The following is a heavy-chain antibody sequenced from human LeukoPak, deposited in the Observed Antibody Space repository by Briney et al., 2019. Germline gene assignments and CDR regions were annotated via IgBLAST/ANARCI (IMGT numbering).Heavy chain of an antibody. V-gene: IGHV4-39*01. D-gene: IGHD7-27*01. CDR2: IYYSGST. CDR3: ARHETGFDAFDI. Sequence: PSETLSLTCTVSGGSISISSYYWGWIRQPPGKGLEWIGSIYYSGSTYYNPSLKSRVTLSVDTSKNQFSLKLSSVTAADTAVYYCARHETGFDAFDIWGQGTMVTVSS. CDR1: GGSISISSYY. J-gene: IGHJ3*02.